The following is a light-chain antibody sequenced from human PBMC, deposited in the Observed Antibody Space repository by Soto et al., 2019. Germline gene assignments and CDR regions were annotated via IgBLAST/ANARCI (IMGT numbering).Light chain of an antibody. J-gene: IGKJ1*01. CDR3: QQRSSWPRT. V-gene: IGKV3-11*01. CDR2: DAS. CDR1: QSVRSY. Sequence: EIVLTQSPATLSLSPGERATLSCRASQSVRSYLAWYQQKPGQAPRLLIYDASNRATGIPARFSGSGSGTDFTLTISSLEPEDFAVYHCQQRSSWPRTFGLGTKVEIK.